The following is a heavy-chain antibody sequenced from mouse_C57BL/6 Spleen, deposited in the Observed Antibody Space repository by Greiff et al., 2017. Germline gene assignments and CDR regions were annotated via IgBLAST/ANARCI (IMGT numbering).Heavy chain of an antibody. CDR1: GFSLTSYG. Sequence: QVQLQQSGPGLVQPSQSLSITCTVSGFSLTSYGVHWVRQSPGKGLEWLGVIGSGGSTDYNAAFISRLSISKDNSKSQVFFKMNSLQADDTAIYYCASDYDYAMDYWGQGTSVTVSS. D-gene: IGHD2-4*01. V-gene: IGHV2-2*01. CDR2: IGSGGST. J-gene: IGHJ4*01. CDR3: ASDYDYAMDY.